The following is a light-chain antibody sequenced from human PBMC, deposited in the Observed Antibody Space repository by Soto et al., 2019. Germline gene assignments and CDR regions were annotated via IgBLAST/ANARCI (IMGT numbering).Light chain of an antibody. CDR1: SSDVGSYNL. J-gene: IGLJ1*01. CDR2: EGS. V-gene: IGLV2-23*01. CDR3: CSYAGSTTLYV. Sequence: QSALTQPASVSGSPGQSITISCTGTSSDVGSYNLVSWYQQHPGKAPKVIICEGSKRPSGVSKRFSGSKSGNTASLTISGLQAEDEADYYCCSYAGSTTLYVFGTATKVTVL.